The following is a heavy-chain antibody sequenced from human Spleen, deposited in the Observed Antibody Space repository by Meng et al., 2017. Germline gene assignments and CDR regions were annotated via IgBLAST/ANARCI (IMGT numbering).Heavy chain of an antibody. Sequence: GESLKISCAASRFTFSRYWMHWVRQAPGKGLVWVSRINSDGSGTNYADSVKGRFTISRDNAKNTLYLQMNSLRAEDTAVYYCATGRDGYLRSGVFFDYWGQGTLVTVSS. CDR3: ATGRDGYLRSGVFFDY. V-gene: IGHV3-74*01. D-gene: IGHD5-24*01. CDR1: RFTFSRYW. J-gene: IGHJ4*02. CDR2: INSDGSGT.